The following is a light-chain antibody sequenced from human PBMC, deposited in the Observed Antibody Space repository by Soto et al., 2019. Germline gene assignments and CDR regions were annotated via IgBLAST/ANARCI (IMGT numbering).Light chain of an antibody. J-gene: IGLJ3*02. V-gene: IGLV2-8*01. CDR3: TSYVGSDIWV. CDR1: SSDVGAYKY. Sequence: QSALTQPPSASGSPGQSVTISCTGTSSDVGAYKYVSWYQQYPGKAPKLMIYEVSKRPSGVPDRFSGSKSANTASLTVSGLQAEDAADYYCTSYVGSDIWVFGGGTKLTVL. CDR2: EVS.